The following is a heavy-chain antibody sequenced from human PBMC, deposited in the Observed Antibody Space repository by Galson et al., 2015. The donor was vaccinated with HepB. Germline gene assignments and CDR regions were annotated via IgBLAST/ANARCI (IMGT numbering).Heavy chain of an antibody. V-gene: IGHV3-30*18. Sequence: SLRLSCAASGFTFSSYGMHWVRQAPGKGLEWVAVISYDGSNKYYADSVKGRFTISRDNSKNTLYLQMNSLRAEDTAVYYCAKGQYYYDSSGSFGAIHFDIWGQGTMVTVSS. CDR1: GFTFSSYG. CDR3: AKGQYYYDSSGSFGAIHFDI. J-gene: IGHJ3*02. D-gene: IGHD3-22*01. CDR2: ISYDGSNK.